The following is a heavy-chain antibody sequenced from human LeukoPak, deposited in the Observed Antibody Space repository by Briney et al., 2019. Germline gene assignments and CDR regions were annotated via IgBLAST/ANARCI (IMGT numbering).Heavy chain of an antibody. J-gene: IGHJ4*02. V-gene: IGHV3-15*01. D-gene: IGHD3-16*02. CDR1: GFTFSNAW. CDR3: TTDTYDYVWGSYRYRDDY. Sequence: SGGSLRLSCAASGFTFSNAWMSGVRQAPGQGLEWVGRIKSKTDGGTTDYAAPVKGRFTISRDDSKNTLYLQMNSLKTEDTAVYYCTTDTYDYVWGSYRYRDDYWGQGTLVTVSS. CDR2: IKSKTDGGTT.